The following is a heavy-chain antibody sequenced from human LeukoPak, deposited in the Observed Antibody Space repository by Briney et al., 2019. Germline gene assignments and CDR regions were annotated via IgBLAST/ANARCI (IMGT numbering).Heavy chain of an antibody. CDR3: AKNNQGIAVPGY. J-gene: IGHJ4*02. CDR2: VSGSGGGA. D-gene: IGHD6-19*01. Sequence: GGSLRLSCAASGFTFGSYGMSWVRQAPGKGLEWVSAVSGSGGGAHYTDSVKGRFTISRDNSKNTLYLQMNSLRAEDTAVYYCAKNNQGIAVPGYRGQGTLVTVSS. V-gene: IGHV3-23*01. CDR1: GFTFGSYG.